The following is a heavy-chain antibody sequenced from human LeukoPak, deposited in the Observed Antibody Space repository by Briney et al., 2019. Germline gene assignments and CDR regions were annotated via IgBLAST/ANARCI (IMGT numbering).Heavy chain of an antibody. D-gene: IGHD3-3*01. CDR3: ARGLGDYYYYMDV. J-gene: IGHJ6*03. Sequence: PGGSLRLSCAASGFTFSSYEMNWVRQAPGKGLEWVSYISSSGSTIYYADSVKGRFTISRDNAKNSLYLQMNSLRAEDTAVYYCARGLGDYYYYMDVWGKGTTVTISS. CDR2: ISSSGSTI. V-gene: IGHV3-48*03. CDR1: GFTFSSYE.